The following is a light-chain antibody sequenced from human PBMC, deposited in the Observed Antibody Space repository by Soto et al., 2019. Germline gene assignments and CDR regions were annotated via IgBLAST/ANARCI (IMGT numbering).Light chain of an antibody. CDR1: QSVSSN. J-gene: IGKJ4*01. V-gene: IGKV3-15*01. CDR3: QQYNNWPLT. CDR2: GAS. Sequence: EIVLTQSPATLSLSPGERATLSCRASQSVSSNLAWYQQKPGQAPRLLIYGASTRATDIPARFSGSGSGTEFTLTISSLQSEDFALYYCQQYNNWPLTFGGGTKVDIK.